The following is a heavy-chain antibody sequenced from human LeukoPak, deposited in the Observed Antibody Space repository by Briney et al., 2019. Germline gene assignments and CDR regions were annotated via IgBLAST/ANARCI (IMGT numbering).Heavy chain of an antibody. Sequence: GGALRLSCAAPGFTFSSYEMNWVRQAPGKGLEWVSYISSSSAIYYADSVKGRFTISRDNAKNSLYLQMNSLRAEDTAVYYCVRFGSRWFLDYWGQGTLVTVSS. CDR1: GFTFSSYE. CDR2: ISSSSAI. V-gene: IGHV3-48*03. J-gene: IGHJ4*02. D-gene: IGHD6-13*01. CDR3: VRFGSRWFLDY.